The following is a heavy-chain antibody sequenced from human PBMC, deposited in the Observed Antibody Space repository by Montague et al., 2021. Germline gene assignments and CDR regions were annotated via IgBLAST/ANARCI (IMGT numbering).Heavy chain of an antibody. J-gene: IGHJ5*02. V-gene: IGHV4-39*01. Sequence: SETLSLTCTVSGGSTSSTSYYWGWIRPPPGKELEFIGVIYDNGSTYHNPSLKSRVTVSIDTSKNQFSLTLISVTAADTAVYFCARSLYCKAGSCYSGFDPWGQGTLVTVSS. CDR2: IYDNGST. D-gene: IGHD2-2*01. CDR3: ARSLYCKAGSCYSGFDP. CDR1: GGSTSSTSYY.